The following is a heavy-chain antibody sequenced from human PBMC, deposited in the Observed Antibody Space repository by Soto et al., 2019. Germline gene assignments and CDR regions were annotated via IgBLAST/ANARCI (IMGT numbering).Heavy chain of an antibody. V-gene: IGHV4-34*01. Sequence: PSETLSLTCAVYGGSFSGYYWSWIRQPPGKGLEWIGEINHSGSTNYNPSLKSRVTISVDTSKNQFSLKLSSVTAADTAVYYCAREDCSGGSCYRLWGQGTLVTVSS. CDR3: AREDCSGGSCYRL. CDR1: GGSFSGYY. D-gene: IGHD2-15*01. CDR2: INHSGST. J-gene: IGHJ4*02.